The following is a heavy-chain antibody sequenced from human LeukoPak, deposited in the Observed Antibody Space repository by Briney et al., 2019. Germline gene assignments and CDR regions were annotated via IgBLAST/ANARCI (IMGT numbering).Heavy chain of an antibody. D-gene: IGHD4-17*01. V-gene: IGHV1-8*01. CDR1: GYTFTSYD. CDR3: ARGLGNGDASLDY. J-gene: IGHJ4*02. CDR2: MNPNSGNT. Sequence: AASVKVSCKASGYTFTSYDINWVRQATGQGLEWMGWMNPNSGNTGYAQKFQGRVTMTRNTSISTTYMELSSLRSEDMAVYYCARGLGNGDASLDYWGQGTLVTVSS.